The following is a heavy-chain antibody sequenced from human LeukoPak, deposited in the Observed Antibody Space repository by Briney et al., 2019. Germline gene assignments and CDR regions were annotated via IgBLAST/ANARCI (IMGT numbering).Heavy chain of an antibody. D-gene: IGHD2-15*01. CDR1: GFTFSDYS. CDR3: AVEGYCSGGACYTNWLDP. CDR2: ISSSGTTM. J-gene: IGHJ5*02. V-gene: IGHV3-48*02. Sequence: GGSLRLSCAASGFTFSDYSMNWIRQAPGKGLDWVSYISSSGTTMYYADSVKGRFTISRDNAKNSLYLQMNSLRDEDTAVYYCAVEGYCSGGACYTNWLDPWGQGTLVTVSS.